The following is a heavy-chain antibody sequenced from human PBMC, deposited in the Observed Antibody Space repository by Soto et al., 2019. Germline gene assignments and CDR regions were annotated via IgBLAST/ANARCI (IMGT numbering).Heavy chain of an antibody. V-gene: IGHV3-23*01. J-gene: IGHJ4*02. CDR1: GFTFSSFA. CDR2: ISDSGGST. CDR3: IFEF. D-gene: IGHD3-9*01. Sequence: GGSLRLSCAASGFTFSSFAMSWVRQAPGKGLEWVSVISDSGGSTYYADSVRGRFTISRDNSKSTLFLQMNSLRDDGTSSHYEIFEFWGQGTQVTVSS.